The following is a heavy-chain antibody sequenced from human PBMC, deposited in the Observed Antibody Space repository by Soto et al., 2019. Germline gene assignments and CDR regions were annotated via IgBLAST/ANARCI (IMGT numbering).Heavy chain of an antibody. Sequence: GGSLRLSCAASGFTFSNAWMNWVRQAPGKGLEWVGRIKSKTDGGTTDYAAPVKGRFTISRDDSKNTLYLQMNSLKTEDTAVYYCTTYDFWSGYWVDYWGQGTLVTVSS. CDR1: GFTFSNAW. CDR2: IKSKTDGGTT. J-gene: IGHJ4*02. V-gene: IGHV3-15*07. D-gene: IGHD3-3*01. CDR3: TTYDFWSGYWVDY.